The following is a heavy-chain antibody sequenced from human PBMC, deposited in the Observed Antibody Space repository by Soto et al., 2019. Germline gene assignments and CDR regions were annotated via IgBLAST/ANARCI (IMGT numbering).Heavy chain of an antibody. V-gene: IGHV3-48*03. J-gene: IGHJ3*01. CDR3: ARDRNVYYHSSAYSEISAFDV. CDR1: GFILSSYE. CDR2: ISSSGKTV. D-gene: IGHD3-22*01. Sequence: EVQLLESGGGLVQPGGSLRLSCAVSGFILSSYEMNWVRQAPGKGLEWVSYISSSGKTVYYADSVKGRFTISRENAKNSLYLQMNSLRAEDTAVYYCARDRNVYYHSSAYSEISAFDVWGPGTMVTVSS.